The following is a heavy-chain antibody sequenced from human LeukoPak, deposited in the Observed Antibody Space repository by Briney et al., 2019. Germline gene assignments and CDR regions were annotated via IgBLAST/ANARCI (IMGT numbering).Heavy chain of an antibody. D-gene: IGHD6-19*01. J-gene: IGHJ4*02. CDR2: IKEDGREK. CDR1: GFTFSDSY. CDR3: AKTDVGIGWHHFDY. Sequence: GGSLRLSCTASGFTFSDSYMTWVRQAPGKGLEWVANIKEDGREKFYVDSVKGRFTISRDNSDNTLYPQMNSLRAEDTAVYYCAKTDVGIGWHHFDYWGQGTLVTVSS. V-gene: IGHV3-7*03.